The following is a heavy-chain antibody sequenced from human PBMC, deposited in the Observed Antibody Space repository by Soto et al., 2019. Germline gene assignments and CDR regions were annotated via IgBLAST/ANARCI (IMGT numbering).Heavy chain of an antibody. D-gene: IGHD4-17*01. V-gene: IGHV4-31*03. CDR3: ASRDYGYTFNI. Sequence: PSETLSLTCTVSGGSVTGGGFCWSWIRQHPGEGLEFIGYMCYSGSTNYNPSLKSRVAISIDTSKNQFSLTLTFVTAADTAVYYCASRDYGYTFNIWGQGTMVTVPS. CDR1: GGSVTGGGFC. J-gene: IGHJ3*02. CDR2: MCYSGST.